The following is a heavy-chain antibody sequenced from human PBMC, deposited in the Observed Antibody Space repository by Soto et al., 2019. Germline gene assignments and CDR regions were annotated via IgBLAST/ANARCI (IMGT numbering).Heavy chain of an antibody. V-gene: IGHV4-4*07. J-gene: IGHJ4*02. CDR3: ARTVGAAYYFDF. Sequence: PSETLSLTCTVSGDSMTKYYWSWIRQPAGKGLEWIRRIYTSGSTNYNPSLKSRVTMSIDTSNKHFSLSLKSVTAADTAVYYCARTVGAAYYFDFWGQGALVTVSS. D-gene: IGHD1-26*01. CDR1: GDSMTKYY. CDR2: IYTSGST.